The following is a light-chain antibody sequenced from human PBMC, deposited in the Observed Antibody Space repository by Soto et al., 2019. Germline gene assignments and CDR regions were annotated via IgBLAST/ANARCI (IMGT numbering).Light chain of an antibody. Sequence: EIVLTQSPGTLSLSPGERATLSCRASQSVSSSYLAWYQQRPGQAPRLLIFGASYRATGIPDRFSGSGSGTDFTLTSRGLEPEDFAVDYWQHYSSSAPEFTFGPGTKGHSK. V-gene: IGKV3-20*01. CDR1: QSVSSSY. CDR2: GAS. J-gene: IGKJ3*01. CDR3: QHYSSSAPEFT.